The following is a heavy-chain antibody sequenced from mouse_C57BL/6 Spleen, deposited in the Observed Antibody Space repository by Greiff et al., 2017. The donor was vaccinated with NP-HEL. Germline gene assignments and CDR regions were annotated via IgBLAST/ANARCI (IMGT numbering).Heavy chain of an antibody. J-gene: IGHJ3*01. D-gene: IGHD2-1*01. CDR1: VCNIKNTY. CDR3: ALYYGNYVFAY. V-gene: IGHV14-3*01. CDR2: IDPANGNT. Sequence: EVHLQQYVAELGRPFASVKWYCTASVCNIKNTYMHWVKQRPEQGLEWIGRIDPANGNTKYAPKFQGKATITADTSSNTAYLQLSSLTSEDTAIYYCALYYGNYVFAYWGQGTLVTVSA.